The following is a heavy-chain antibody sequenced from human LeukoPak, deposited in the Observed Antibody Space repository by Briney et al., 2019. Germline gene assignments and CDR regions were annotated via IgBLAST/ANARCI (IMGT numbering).Heavy chain of an antibody. CDR3: ARDLQVLGLCFEY. Sequence: GGSLRLSCTASGFTFGDYAMSWVRQAPGKGLEWVGFIRSKAYGGTTEYAASVKGRFTISRDNAKNSLSLQMNNLRAEDTAVYYCARDLQVLGLCFEYWGQGTLVTVSS. CDR2: IRSKAYGGTT. V-gene: IGHV3-49*04. CDR1: GFTFGDYA. D-gene: IGHD5-18*01. J-gene: IGHJ4*02.